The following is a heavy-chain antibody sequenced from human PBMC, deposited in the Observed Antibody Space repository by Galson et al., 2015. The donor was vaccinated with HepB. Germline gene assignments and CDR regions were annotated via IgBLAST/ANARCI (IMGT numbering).Heavy chain of an antibody. V-gene: IGHV6-1*01. D-gene: IGHD3-22*01. CDR3: AVRIHYSDNSGYPHAFDM. CDR1: GDSVSSNTGT. J-gene: IGHJ3*02. CDR2: TYYRSKWYN. Sequence: CAISGDSVSSNTGTWNWIRQSPSRGLEWLGRTYYRSKWYNDYAVSIKSRITINPDTSKNQFSLHLKSVTPEDTAVYYCAVRIHYSDNSGYPHAFDMWGQGTMVIVSS.